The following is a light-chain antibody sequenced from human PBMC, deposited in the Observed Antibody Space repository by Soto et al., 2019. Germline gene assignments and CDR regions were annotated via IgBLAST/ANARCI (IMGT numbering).Light chain of an antibody. CDR1: SSDVGGYNY. Sequence: QSALTQPRSVSGSPGQSVTISCTGTSSDVGGYNYVSWYQQHPGKAPKLMIYDVSKRPSGVPDRFSGSKSGNTASLTISGLKAEDKADYYCCSYAGSYTFVFGGGTQLTVL. CDR2: DVS. J-gene: IGLJ2*01. CDR3: CSYAGSYTFV. V-gene: IGLV2-11*01.